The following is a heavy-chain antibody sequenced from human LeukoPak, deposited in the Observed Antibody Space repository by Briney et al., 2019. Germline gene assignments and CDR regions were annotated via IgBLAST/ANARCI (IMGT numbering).Heavy chain of an antibody. CDR1: GFTLSSYS. Sequence: GGSLRLSCAASGFTLSSYSMHWVRHAAGKGLVWVSRINGDGSSTSYADSVKGRFTISRDNAKNTLYMQMNSLRAEDTAVYYCARDDYGGLNYWGQGTLVTVSS. D-gene: IGHD4-23*01. CDR3: ARDDYGGLNY. V-gene: IGHV3-74*01. CDR2: INGDGSST. J-gene: IGHJ4*02.